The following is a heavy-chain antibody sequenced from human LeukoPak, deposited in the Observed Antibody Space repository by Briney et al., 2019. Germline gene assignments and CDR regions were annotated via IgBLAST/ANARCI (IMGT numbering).Heavy chain of an antibody. D-gene: IGHD2-21*01. CDR2: IYSSGTT. V-gene: IGHV4-4*07. CDR3: ARDRLLEDRDFHYYYYMDV. CDR1: GDSISNYF. J-gene: IGHJ6*03. Sequence: SETLSLTCTVSGDSISNYFWTWIRQPAGKGLEWIGRIYSSGTTNYNPSLKSRVTMSVDTSKNQFSLKLSSVTAEDTAVYHCARDRLLEDRDFHYYYYMDVWGRGTTVTVSS.